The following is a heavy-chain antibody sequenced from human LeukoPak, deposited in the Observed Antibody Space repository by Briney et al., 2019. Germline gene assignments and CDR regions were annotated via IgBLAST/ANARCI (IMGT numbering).Heavy chain of an antibody. CDR2: ISWNSGSI. J-gene: IGHJ3*02. Sequence: GGSLRLSCAASGFTFDDYAMHWVRQAPGKGLEWVSGISWNSGSIGYADSVKGRFTISRDNAKNSLYLQMNSLRAEDTAVYYCARDLVVGATGGAFDIWGQGTMVTVSS. CDR3: ARDLVVGATGGAFDI. D-gene: IGHD2-15*01. CDR1: GFTFDDYA. V-gene: IGHV3-9*01.